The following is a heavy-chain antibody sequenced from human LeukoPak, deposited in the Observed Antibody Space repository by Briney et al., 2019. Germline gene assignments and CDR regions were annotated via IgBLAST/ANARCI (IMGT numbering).Heavy chain of an antibody. J-gene: IGHJ4*02. D-gene: IGHD4-17*01. Sequence: GGSLRLSCAVSGLTFSSYWMTWVRQAPGKGLEWVANIKEDGSEKYYADSVKGRFTISRDNAKNSLYLQMNSLRAEDTALYHCAKDIFATVTTPGDYWGQGTLVTVSS. CDR3: AKDIFATVTTPGDY. CDR1: GLTFSSYW. V-gene: IGHV3-7*03. CDR2: IKEDGSEK.